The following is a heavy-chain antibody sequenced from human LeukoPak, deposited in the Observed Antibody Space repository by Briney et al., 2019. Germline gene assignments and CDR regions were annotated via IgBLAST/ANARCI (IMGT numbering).Heavy chain of an antibody. CDR3: ASAQKSHGFDI. Sequence: GESLKISCKGSGYRFTNYWIAWVRRMPGRGLEWMGIIYPGDSDTRYRPSFQGQVTTSVDKSISTAYLQWSSLEASVTAMYYCASAQKSHGFDIWGQGTMVTVSS. J-gene: IGHJ3*02. CDR2: IYPGDSDT. V-gene: IGHV5-51*01. CDR1: GYRFTNYW.